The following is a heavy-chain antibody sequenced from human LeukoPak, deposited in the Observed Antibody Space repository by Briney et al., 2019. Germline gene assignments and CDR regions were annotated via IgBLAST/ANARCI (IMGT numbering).Heavy chain of an antibody. CDR1: GGSISSGDYY. V-gene: IGHV4-61*08. Sequence: SQTLSLTCTVSGGSISSGDYYWSWIRQPPGKGLEWIGYIYYSGSTNYNPSLKSRVTISVDTSKNQFSLRLSSVTAADTAVYYCASSGSGGFDPWGQGTLVTVSS. D-gene: IGHD5-12*01. J-gene: IGHJ5*02. CDR2: IYYSGST. CDR3: ASSGSGGFDP.